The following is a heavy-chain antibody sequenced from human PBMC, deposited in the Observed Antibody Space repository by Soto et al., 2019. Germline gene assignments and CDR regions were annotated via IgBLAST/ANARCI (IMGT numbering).Heavy chain of an antibody. CDR3: ARVYCSGGGCYGIDY. CDR2: INPSGGST. CDR1: GYTFTSYY. D-gene: IGHD2-15*01. J-gene: IGHJ4*02. V-gene: IGHV1-46*01. Sequence: ASVKVSCKASGYTFTSYYMHWVRQAPGQGLEWMGIINPSGGSTSYAQKFQGRVTMTRDTSTSTVYMELSSLRSEDTAVYYCARVYCSGGGCYGIDYWGQGTLVTVSS.